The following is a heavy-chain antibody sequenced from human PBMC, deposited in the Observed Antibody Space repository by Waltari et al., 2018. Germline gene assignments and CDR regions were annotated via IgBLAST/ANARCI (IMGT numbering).Heavy chain of an antibody. CDR3: AAVKWSGYPGYYYYMDV. J-gene: IGHJ6*03. CDR1: GFPFTSYA. D-gene: IGHD3-3*01. V-gene: IGHV1-58*02. Sequence: QMQLVQSGPEVKKPGTSVKVSCKASGFPFTSYAMQWVRQAGGQRLVWIGWIVVGSGNTNYAQKFQERVTITRDMSTSTAYMELSSLRSEDTAVYYCAAVKWSGYPGYYYYMDVWGKGTTVTVSS. CDR2: IVVGSGNT.